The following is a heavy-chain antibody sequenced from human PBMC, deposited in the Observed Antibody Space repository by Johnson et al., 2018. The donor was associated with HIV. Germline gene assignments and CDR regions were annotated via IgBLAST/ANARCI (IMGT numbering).Heavy chain of an antibody. CDR3: AGGITMKPPTAFDI. V-gene: IGHV3-11*04. CDR2: ISSSGSSI. D-gene: IGHD3-22*01. J-gene: IGHJ3*02. Sequence: QVQLVESGGGLIQPGGSLRLSCAASGFTVSSNYMSWIRQAPGKGLEWVSYISSSGSSIYYADSVKGRFTISRDNAKNSLYLQMNSLRAEDTAVYYCAGGITMKPPTAFDIWGQGTVVTVS. CDR1: GFTVSSNY.